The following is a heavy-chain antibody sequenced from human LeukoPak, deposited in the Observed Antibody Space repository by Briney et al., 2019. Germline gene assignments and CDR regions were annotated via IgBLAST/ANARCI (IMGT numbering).Heavy chain of an antibody. V-gene: IGHV1-46*01. J-gene: IGHJ4*02. Sequence: GASVKVSCKASGYTFTGYYMHWVRQAPGQGLEWMGIINPSGGSTSYAQKFQGRVTMTRDTSTSTVYMELSSLRSEDTAVYYCARDFNEPTTYYYDSSGYYYFDYWGQGTLVTVSS. CDR1: GYTFTGYY. D-gene: IGHD3-22*01. CDR3: ARDFNEPTTYYYDSSGYYYFDY. CDR2: INPSGGST.